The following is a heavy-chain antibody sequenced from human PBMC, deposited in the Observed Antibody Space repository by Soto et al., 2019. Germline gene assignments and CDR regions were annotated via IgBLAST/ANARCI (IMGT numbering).Heavy chain of an antibody. CDR1: GGSISSGGYY. Sequence: QVQLQESGPGLVKPSQTLSLTCTVSGGSISSGGYYWSWIRQHPGKGLEWIGYIYYSGSTYYNPXXXXXXXXXXXXXXXXXXXXXXXXXXXXXXXXXXXXXXXSANXFDYWGQGTLVTVSS. V-gene: IGHV4-31*01. J-gene: IGHJ4*02. CDR2: IYYSGST. CDR3: XXXXXSANXFDY.